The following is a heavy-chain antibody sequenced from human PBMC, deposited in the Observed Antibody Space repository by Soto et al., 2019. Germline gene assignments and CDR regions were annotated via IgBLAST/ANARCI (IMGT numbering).Heavy chain of an antibody. J-gene: IGHJ3*02. CDR2: ISSSSSYI. CDR1: GFTFSSYS. CDR3: ARVFAKPTEVDSYAFDI. D-gene: IGHD1-26*01. Sequence: GGSLRLSCAASGFTFSSYSMNWVRQAPGKGLEWVSSISSSSSYIYYADSVKGRFAISRDNAKNSLYLQMNSLRAEDTAVYYCARVFAKPTEVDSYAFDIWGQGTMVTVSS. V-gene: IGHV3-21*01.